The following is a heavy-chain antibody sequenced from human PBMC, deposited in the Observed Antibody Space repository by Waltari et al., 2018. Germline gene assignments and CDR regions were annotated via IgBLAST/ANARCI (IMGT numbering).Heavy chain of an antibody. D-gene: IGHD4-17*01. J-gene: IGHJ4*02. CDR2: ITHSGSS. CDR1: GSSVSSRIHY. Sequence: QLQLQESGPGLVKPSETLSLTCTVSGSSVSSRIHYWGWIRQSPGNGLEWIGSITHSGSSYYNPSLRSRVTLLVDTSKNQFSLRVNSVTAADMALYYCARHMTTVTTSSFDYWGQGALVTVSS. V-gene: IGHV4-39*07. CDR3: ARHMTTVTTSSFDY.